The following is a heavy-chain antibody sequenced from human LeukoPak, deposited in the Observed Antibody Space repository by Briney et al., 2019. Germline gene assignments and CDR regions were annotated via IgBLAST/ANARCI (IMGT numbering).Heavy chain of an antibody. J-gene: IGHJ4*02. D-gene: IGHD2-2*02. Sequence: SVKVSCKASGGTFSSYAISWVRQAPGQGLEWMGGIIPIFGTANYAQKFQGRVTITADESTSAAYMELSSLRSEDTAVYYCARIWTDCSSTSCYTPYFDYWGQGTLVTVSS. CDR2: IIPIFGTA. CDR1: GGTFSSYA. V-gene: IGHV1-69*01. CDR3: ARIWTDCSSTSCYTPYFDY.